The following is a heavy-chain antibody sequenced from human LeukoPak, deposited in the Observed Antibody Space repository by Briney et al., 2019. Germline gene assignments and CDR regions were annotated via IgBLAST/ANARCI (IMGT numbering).Heavy chain of an antibody. J-gene: IGHJ4*02. CDR3: ARDHRNFDC. D-gene: IGHD1-14*01. CDR1: GFTFSSYA. Sequence: GGSLRLSCAASGFTFSSYAMHWVRQAPCKGLEWVAVISYDGSNKYYADSVKGRFTISRDNSKNTLYLQMNSLRAKDTAVYYCARDHRNFDCWGQGTLVTVSS. CDR2: ISYDGSNK. V-gene: IGHV3-30-3*01.